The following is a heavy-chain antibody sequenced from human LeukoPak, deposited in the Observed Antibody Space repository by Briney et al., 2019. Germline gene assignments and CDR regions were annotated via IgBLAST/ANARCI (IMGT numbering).Heavy chain of an antibody. J-gene: IGHJ3*02. V-gene: IGHV3-23*01. CDR2: ISGSGGST. D-gene: IGHD3-9*01. Sequence: GGSLRLSCAASGFTFSSYAMSWVRQAPGKGLEWVSAISGSGGSTYYADSVKGRFTISRHNSKNTLYLQMNSLRAEDTAVYYCAKDRTRGYDILTGYYVDAFDIWGQGTMVTVSS. CDR3: AKDRTRGYDILTGYYVDAFDI. CDR1: GFTFSSYA.